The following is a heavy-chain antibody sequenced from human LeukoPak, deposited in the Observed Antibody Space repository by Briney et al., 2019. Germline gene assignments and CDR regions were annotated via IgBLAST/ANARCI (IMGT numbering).Heavy chain of an antibody. CDR2: MNPNSGNT. D-gene: IGHD6-19*01. J-gene: IGHJ6*02. CDR3: AGTYSSGWQTYYYYGMDV. Sequence: ASVKVSCKASGYTFTSYDINWVRQATGQGLEWMGWMNPNSGNTGYAQKFQGRVTMTRNTSISTAYMEPSSLRSEDTAVYYCAGTYSSGWQTYYYYGMDVWGQGTTVTVSS. CDR1: GYTFTSYD. V-gene: IGHV1-8*01.